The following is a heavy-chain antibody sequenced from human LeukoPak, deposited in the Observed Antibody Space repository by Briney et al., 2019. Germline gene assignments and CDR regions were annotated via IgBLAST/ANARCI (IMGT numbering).Heavy chain of an antibody. Sequence: GESLKISCKGSGYSFTSYWIGWVRQMPGKGLEWMGIIYPGDSDATYSPSFQGQVTISADKPISTAYLQWSSLKASDTAMYYCARHGEYYYGSGTVDYWGQGTLVTVSS. J-gene: IGHJ4*02. CDR2: IYPGDSDA. V-gene: IGHV5-51*01. CDR1: GYSFTSYW. D-gene: IGHD3-10*01. CDR3: ARHGEYYYGSGTVDY.